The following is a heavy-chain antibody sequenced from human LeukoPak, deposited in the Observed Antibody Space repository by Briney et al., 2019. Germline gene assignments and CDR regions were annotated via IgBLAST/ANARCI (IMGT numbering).Heavy chain of an antibody. CDR3: AREQLKGECYFDY. CDR2: IIPIFGTA. J-gene: IGHJ4*02. Sequence: ASVTVSCKASGGTFSSYAISWVRQAPGQGLEWMGGIIPIFGTANYAQKFQGRVTITADESRSTAYMELSSLRSEDTAVYYCAREQLKGECYFDYWGQGTLVTVSS. V-gene: IGHV1-69*01. D-gene: IGHD6-13*01. CDR1: GGTFSSYA.